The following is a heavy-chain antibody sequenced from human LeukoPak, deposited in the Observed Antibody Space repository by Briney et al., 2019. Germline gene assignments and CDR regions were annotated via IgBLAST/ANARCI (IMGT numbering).Heavy chain of an antibody. Sequence: PGGSLRLSCAASGFTFSSYAMSWVRQAPGKGLEWVSAISGSGGSTYYADSVKGRFTISRDDSKNTLYLQMNSLRAEDTAVYYCAKALSSSWTGMDVWGQGTTVTVSS. D-gene: IGHD6-6*01. CDR3: AKALSSSWTGMDV. J-gene: IGHJ6*02. CDR2: ISGSGGST. V-gene: IGHV3-23*01. CDR1: GFTFSSYA.